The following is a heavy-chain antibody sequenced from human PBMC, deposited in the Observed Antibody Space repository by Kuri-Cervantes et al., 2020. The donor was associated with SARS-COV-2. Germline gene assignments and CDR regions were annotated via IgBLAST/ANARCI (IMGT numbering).Heavy chain of an antibody. CDR3: ARGPSWNYIWGTYRGGWDTFDI. Sequence: ASVKVSCKASGYAFTGYYMHWVRQAPGQGLEWMGWMNPNSGGTNSAQKFQGWVIRTGDTSITTAYMELSRLRSDDTAVYYCARGPSWNYIWGTYRGGWDTFDIWGQGTMVTVSS. V-gene: IGHV1-2*04. CDR2: MNPNSGGT. J-gene: IGHJ3*02. D-gene: IGHD3-16*02. CDR1: GYAFTGYY.